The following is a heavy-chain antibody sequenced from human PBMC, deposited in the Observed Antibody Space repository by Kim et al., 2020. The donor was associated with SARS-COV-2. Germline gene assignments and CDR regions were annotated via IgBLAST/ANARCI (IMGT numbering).Heavy chain of an antibody. CDR2: IYSGGSST. CDR1: GFTFSSYA. Sequence: GGSLRLSCAASGFTFSSYAMSWVRQAPGKGLEWVAVIYSGGSSTYYADSVKGRFTISRDNSKNTLYLQMNSLRAEDTAVYYCAKFYSSGWFRDYYFDYWGQGTLVTVSS. V-gene: IGHV3-23*03. D-gene: IGHD6-19*01. J-gene: IGHJ4*02. CDR3: AKFYSSGWFRDYYFDY.